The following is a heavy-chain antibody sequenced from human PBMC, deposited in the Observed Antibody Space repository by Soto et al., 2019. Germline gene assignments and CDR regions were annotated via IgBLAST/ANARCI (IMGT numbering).Heavy chain of an antibody. CDR3: ARDLEEMATIPYFDY. D-gene: IGHD5-12*01. Sequence: GGSLRLSCGASGFTFSSYWMSWVRQAPGKGLEWVANIKQDGSEKYYVDSVKGRFTISRDNAKNSLYLQMNSLRAEDTAVYYCARDLEEMATIPYFDYWGQGTLVTVS. J-gene: IGHJ4*02. CDR2: IKQDGSEK. V-gene: IGHV3-7*05. CDR1: GFTFSSYW.